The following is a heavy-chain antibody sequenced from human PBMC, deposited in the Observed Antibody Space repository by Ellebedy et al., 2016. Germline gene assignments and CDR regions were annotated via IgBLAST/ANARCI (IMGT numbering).Heavy chain of an antibody. CDR3: ARVSNRCGGDCGTDY. CDR2: IYYSGST. CDR1: GGSVSSYSSY. Sequence: SETLSLXXTVSGGSVSSYSSYWSWIRQPPGKGLEWIGYIYYSGSTNYNPSLKSRVTISVDTSKNQFSLKLSSVTAADTAVYYCARVSNRCGGDCGTDYWGQGTLVTVSS. V-gene: IGHV4-61*01. J-gene: IGHJ4*02. D-gene: IGHD2-21*02.